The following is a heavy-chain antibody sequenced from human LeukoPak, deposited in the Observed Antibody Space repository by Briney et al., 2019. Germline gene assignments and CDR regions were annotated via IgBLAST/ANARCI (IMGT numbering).Heavy chain of an antibody. Sequence: PSETLSLTCTVSGGSISSYYWSWIRQPPGKGLEWIGYIYYSGSTNYNPSLKSRVTISVDTSKNQFSLKLSSVTAADTAVYYCARGALGSYYNFDYWGQGTLVTVSS. CDR3: ARGALGSYYNFDY. V-gene: IGHV4-59*01. CDR2: IYYSGST. CDR1: GGSISSYY. J-gene: IGHJ4*02. D-gene: IGHD1-26*01.